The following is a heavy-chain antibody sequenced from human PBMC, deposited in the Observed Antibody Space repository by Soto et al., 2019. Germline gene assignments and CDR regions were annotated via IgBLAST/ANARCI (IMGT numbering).Heavy chain of an antibody. D-gene: IGHD3-9*01. CDR1: GYTFTSYY. V-gene: IGHV1-46*03. CDR3: ASDRGYDILTGSKEDAFDI. CDR2: INPSGGST. J-gene: IGHJ3*02. Sequence: GASVKVSCKASGYTFTSYYMHWVRQAPGQGLEWMGIINPSGGSTSYAQKFQGRVTMTRDTSTSTVYMELSSLRSEDTAVYYCASDRGYDILTGSKEDAFDIWGQGTMVTVSS.